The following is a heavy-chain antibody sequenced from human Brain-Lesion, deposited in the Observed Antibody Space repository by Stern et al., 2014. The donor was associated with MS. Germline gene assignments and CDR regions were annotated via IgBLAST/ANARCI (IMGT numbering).Heavy chain of an antibody. Sequence: QVQLQESGPGLVKPSETLSLTCTVSGDSMSSYYWSWIRQPPGKGLAWIGSIYYTGSTDYNPSLKSRVTISVDTSKNQFSLRLTAVTAADTAVYYCARLSSGWYAYWGQGTLVTVSS. CDR3: ARLSSGWYAY. CDR2: IYYTGST. D-gene: IGHD6-19*01. J-gene: IGHJ4*02. CDR1: GDSMSSYY. V-gene: IGHV4-59*01.